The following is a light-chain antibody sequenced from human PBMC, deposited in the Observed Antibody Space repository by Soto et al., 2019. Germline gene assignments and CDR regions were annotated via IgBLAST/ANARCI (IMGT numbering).Light chain of an antibody. J-gene: IGKJ1*01. Sequence: DIQMTQSPSSLSASVGDRVTITCRASQSISSYLHWYQQKPGKAPKLLIYAASNLQSGVPSRFSASGSGTDFTLTLNSLQPEDFATYYCQQGYITPWTFGQGTKV. CDR3: QQGYITPWT. V-gene: IGKV1-39*01. CDR1: QSISSY. CDR2: AAS.